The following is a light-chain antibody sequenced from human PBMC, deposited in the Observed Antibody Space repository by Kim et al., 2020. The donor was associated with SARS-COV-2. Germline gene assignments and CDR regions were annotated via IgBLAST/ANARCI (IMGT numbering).Light chain of an antibody. CDR2: DAT. Sequence: SASVGDRVTITCQARQDINNHLNWYQQKPGKAPNLLIHDATKLETGVPSRFSGSGAGTDFTLTISSLQPEDIATYYCQQYDNLPTFGGGTKVE. V-gene: IGKV1-33*01. CDR1: QDINNH. CDR3: QQYDNLPT. J-gene: IGKJ4*01.